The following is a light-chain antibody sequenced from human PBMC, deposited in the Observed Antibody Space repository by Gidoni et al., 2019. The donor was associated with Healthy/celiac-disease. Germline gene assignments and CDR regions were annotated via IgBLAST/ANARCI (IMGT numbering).Light chain of an antibody. J-gene: IGLJ2*01. CDR1: SSNIGSNY. V-gene: IGLV1-47*01. Sequence: SVLTQPPSASGTPAQRVTLSCSGSSSNIGSNYVYWYQQLPGTAPKLLIYRNNQRPSGVPDRFSGSKSGTSASLAISGLRSEDEADYYCAAWDDSLSALFGGGTKLTVL. CDR2: RNN. CDR3: AAWDDSLSAL.